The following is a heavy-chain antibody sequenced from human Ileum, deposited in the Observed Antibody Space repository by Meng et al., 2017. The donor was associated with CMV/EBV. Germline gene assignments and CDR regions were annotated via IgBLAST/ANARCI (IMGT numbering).Heavy chain of an antibody. J-gene: IGHJ4*02. V-gene: IGHV1-2*02. CDR2: IKPSSGAT. CDR3: ARGTYGSYFDY. D-gene: IGHD1-26*01. CDR1: GYTFTHYY. Sequence: SCKASGYTFTHYYMHWIRQAPGQGLEWMGWIKPSSGATNYAQKFQGRVTMTRDTSINTAYMELSGLTSGDTAVYYCARGTYGSYFDYWGQGALVTVSS.